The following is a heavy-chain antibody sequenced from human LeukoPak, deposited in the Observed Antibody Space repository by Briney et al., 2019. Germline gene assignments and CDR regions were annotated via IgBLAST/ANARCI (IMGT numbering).Heavy chain of an antibody. CDR2: IYYSGST. CDR1: GGSISSSSYY. Sequence: SETLSLTCTVSGGSISSSSYYWGWIRQPPGKGLEWIGSIYYSGSTYYNPSLKSRVTISVDTSKNQFSLKLSSVTAADTAVYYCARGGHYYDSSAYPFDYWGQGTLVTVSS. D-gene: IGHD3-22*01. J-gene: IGHJ4*02. V-gene: IGHV4-39*07. CDR3: ARGGHYYDSSAYPFDY.